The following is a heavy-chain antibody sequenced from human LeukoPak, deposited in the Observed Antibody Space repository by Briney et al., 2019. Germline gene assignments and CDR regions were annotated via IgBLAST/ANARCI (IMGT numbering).Heavy chain of an antibody. Sequence: PGGSLRLSCAASGFTFSSYGMHWVRQAPGKGLEWVAVIWYDGSNKYYADSVKGRFTISRDNSKNTLYLQMNSLRAEDTAVYYCARDMLDEGNHIDYWGQGTLVTVSS. V-gene: IGHV3-33*01. CDR3: ARDMLDEGNHIDY. D-gene: IGHD1-14*01. J-gene: IGHJ4*02. CDR2: IWYDGSNK. CDR1: GFTFSSYG.